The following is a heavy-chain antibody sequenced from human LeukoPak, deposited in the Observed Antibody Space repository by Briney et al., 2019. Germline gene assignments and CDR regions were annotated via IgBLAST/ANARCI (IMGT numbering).Heavy chain of an antibody. J-gene: IGHJ4*02. CDR3: ARDRRLTMVRGVIDY. CDR1: GYTFTSYG. D-gene: IGHD3-10*01. CDR2: ISAYNGNT. Sequence: GASVKVSFKASGYTFTSYGIRWVRQAPGQGLEWMGWISAYNGNTNYAQKLQGRVTMTTDTATSTAYMELRSLRSDDTAVYYCARDRRLTMVRGVIDYWGQGTLVTVSS. V-gene: IGHV1-18*01.